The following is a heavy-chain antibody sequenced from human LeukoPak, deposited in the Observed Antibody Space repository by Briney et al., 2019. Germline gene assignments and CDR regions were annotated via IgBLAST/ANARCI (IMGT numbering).Heavy chain of an antibody. D-gene: IGHD3-22*01. CDR1: GYTFTSYG. J-gene: IGHJ4*02. V-gene: IGHV1-18*01. Sequence: ASVKVSCKASGYTFTSYGISWVRQAPGQGLEWMGWISAYNGNTNYAQKLQGRGTMTTDTSTSTAYMELRSLRSDDTAVYYCARDPDSSGYIGFDYWGQGTLVTVSS. CDR2: ISAYNGNT. CDR3: ARDPDSSGYIGFDY.